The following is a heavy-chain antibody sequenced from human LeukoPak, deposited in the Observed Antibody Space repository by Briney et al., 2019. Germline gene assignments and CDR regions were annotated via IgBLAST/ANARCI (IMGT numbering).Heavy chain of an antibody. Sequence: GGSLRLSCAASGFTFSNYDMNWVRQAPGKGLEWVTHISSGGSIKYYADSLKGRFTISRDNAKNSLYLQMNSLRAEDTAVYYCARRYCSSTDCLFDYWGQGTLVTVSS. J-gene: IGHJ4*02. CDR3: ARRYCSSTDCLFDY. CDR2: ISSGGSIK. CDR1: GFTFSNYD. D-gene: IGHD2-2*01. V-gene: IGHV3-48*03.